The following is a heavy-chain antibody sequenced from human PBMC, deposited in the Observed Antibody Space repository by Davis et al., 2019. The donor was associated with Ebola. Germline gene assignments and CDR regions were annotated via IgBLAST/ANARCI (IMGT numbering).Heavy chain of an antibody. J-gene: IGHJ4*02. CDR2: TYYGGTT. CDR1: GGSISSSSYY. V-gene: IGHV4-39*01. Sequence: MPSETLSLTCTVSGGSISSSSYYWAWIRQPPGKGLEWLGNTYYGGTTYYNPSLKSRVTISSDTSKNQVSLKLTSVTAADTAVYYCARRRGDSGAFDYWGQGTLVTVSS. D-gene: IGHD2-15*01. CDR3: ARRRGDSGAFDY.